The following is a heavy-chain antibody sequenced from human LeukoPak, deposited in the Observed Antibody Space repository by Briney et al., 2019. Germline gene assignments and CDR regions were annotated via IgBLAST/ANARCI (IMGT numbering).Heavy chain of an antibody. CDR2: ISWNSGSV. D-gene: IGHD2-15*01. CDR1: GFTFDDYA. CDR3: AKDIGSRRSVCGGSCYLDY. J-gene: IGHJ4*02. V-gene: IGHV3-9*01. Sequence: PGGSLRLSCAASGFTFDDYAMHWVRQAPGKGLEWVSGISWNSGSVGYADSVKGRFTISRDNAKNSLYLQMNSLRAEDTALYYCAKDIGSRRSVCGGSCYLDYWGQGTLVTVSS.